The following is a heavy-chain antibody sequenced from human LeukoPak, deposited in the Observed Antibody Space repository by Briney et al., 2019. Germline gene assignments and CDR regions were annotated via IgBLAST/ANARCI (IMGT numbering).Heavy chain of an antibody. D-gene: IGHD2-2*01. J-gene: IGHJ4*02. V-gene: IGHV4-61*01. Sequence: SETLSLTCTVSGGSVSSSSYYWSWIRQPPGKGLEWIGYISYSGSTNYIPSLESRVTISVDRSKNQFSLKLGSVTAADTAVYYCAGLYCSRTSCFFDYWGQGTLVTVSS. CDR1: GGSVSSSSYY. CDR3: AGLYCSRTSCFFDY. CDR2: ISYSGST.